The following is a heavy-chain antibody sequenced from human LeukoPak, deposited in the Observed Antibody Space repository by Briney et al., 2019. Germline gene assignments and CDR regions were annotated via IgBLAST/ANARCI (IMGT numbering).Heavy chain of an antibody. V-gene: IGHV3-21*01. CDR1: GFTFSSSTFGSST. CDR3: ARDLDYSTGFDY. D-gene: IGHD4-11*01. CDR2: ISSTGTYI. J-gene: IGHJ4*02. Sequence: PGGSLRLSCATSGFTFSSSTFGSSTMNWVRQAPGKGLEWVSSISSTGTYIYYTDSVKGRFTISRDIANSLLYLQMNSLRADDTAVYYCARDLDYSTGFDYWGQGTLVTVSS.